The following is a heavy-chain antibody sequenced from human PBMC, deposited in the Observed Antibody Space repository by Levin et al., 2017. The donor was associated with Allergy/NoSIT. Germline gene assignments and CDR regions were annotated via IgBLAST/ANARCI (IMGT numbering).Heavy chain of an antibody. D-gene: IGHD3-9*01. J-gene: IGHJ3*02. CDR1: GFTFSSYG. CDR2: ISYDGSNK. V-gene: IGHV3-30*18. Sequence: GESLKISCAASGFTFSSYGMHWVRQAPGKGLEWVAVISYDGSNKYYADSVKGRFTISRDNSKNTLYLQMNSLRAEDTAVYYCAKPPRRYFDWFDAFDIWGQGTMVTVSS. CDR3: AKPPRRYFDWFDAFDI.